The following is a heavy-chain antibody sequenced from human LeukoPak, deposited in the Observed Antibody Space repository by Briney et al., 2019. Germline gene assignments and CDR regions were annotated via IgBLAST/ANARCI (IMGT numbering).Heavy chain of an antibody. D-gene: IGHD3-3*01. CDR1: GFTFDDYA. CDR3: VRAPLDFWSGYYIRGYYFDL. J-gene: IGHJ4*02. CDR2: ISWNSGSI. V-gene: IGHV3-9*01. Sequence: GGSLRLSCAASGFTFDDYAMHWVRQAPGKGLEWVSGISWNSGSIGYADSVKGRFTVSRDNVKNSVNLQMNSLRADDTALYYCVRAPLDFWSGYYIRGYYFDLWGQGTLVTVSS.